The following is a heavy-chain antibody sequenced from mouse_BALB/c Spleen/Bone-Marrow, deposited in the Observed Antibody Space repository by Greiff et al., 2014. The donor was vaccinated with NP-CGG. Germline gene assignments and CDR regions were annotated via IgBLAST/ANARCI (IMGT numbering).Heavy chain of an antibody. Sequence: QVQLQQSGPELAKPGASVKMSCKASGYTFTDTWIRWVKKRPGQGLEWIGYINPSTGYAEYNQNFKDKASLTVDKSSSTAYMQLSSLTSEDSAVYYCARDYWGQGTTLTVSS. CDR3: ARDY. V-gene: IGHV1-7*01. CDR2: INPSTGYA. CDR1: GYTFTDTW. J-gene: IGHJ2*01.